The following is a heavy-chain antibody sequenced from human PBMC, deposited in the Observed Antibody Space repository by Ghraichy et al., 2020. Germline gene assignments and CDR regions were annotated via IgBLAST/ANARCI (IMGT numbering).Heavy chain of an antibody. CDR1: GFSLSTGAMC. Sequence: SGPTLVKPTQTLTLTCTFSGFSLSTGAMCVSWIRQPPGKALDWLALIDWDDDKYYSTSLKTRLTISKDTSKNQVVLTVTNMDPVDTATYYCARSYYLGGVFDHWGQGTLVTVSS. J-gene: IGHJ4*02. D-gene: IGHD3-22*01. V-gene: IGHV2-70*01. CDR3: ARSYYLGGVFDH. CDR2: IDWDDDK.